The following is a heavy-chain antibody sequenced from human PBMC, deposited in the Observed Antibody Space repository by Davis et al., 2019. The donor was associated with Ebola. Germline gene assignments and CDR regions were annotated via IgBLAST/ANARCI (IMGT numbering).Heavy chain of an antibody. CDR3: ARDWGQAGPYYYYGMDV. CDR1: GYTFTSSG. Sequence: SSVQVSCQASGYTFTSSGLIWVRPAPEQGLEWMGRIVPILSLTNYAQRFQGRVTITADKHTNTAYLELNSLTYDDTAVYYCARDWGQAGPYYYYGMDVWGQGTTVTVSS. D-gene: IGHD6-19*01. J-gene: IGHJ6*02. V-gene: IGHV1-69*10. CDR2: IVPILSLT.